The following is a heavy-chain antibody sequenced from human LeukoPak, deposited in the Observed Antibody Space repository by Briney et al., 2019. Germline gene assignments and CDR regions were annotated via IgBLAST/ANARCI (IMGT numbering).Heavy chain of an antibody. CDR2: ISGHGTTI. CDR1: GFIQCGYH. V-gene: IGHV3-11*01. J-gene: IGHJ6*02. Sequence: GGSLRLSCAACGFIQCGYHMMGIRQPRGKGREGVSYISGHGTTIDYADAVKGRFTISRDNAKISLYLQMNSLRAEDTALYYCARGGAQGMDVWGQGTTVTVSS. D-gene: IGHD1-26*01. CDR3: ARGGAQGMDV.